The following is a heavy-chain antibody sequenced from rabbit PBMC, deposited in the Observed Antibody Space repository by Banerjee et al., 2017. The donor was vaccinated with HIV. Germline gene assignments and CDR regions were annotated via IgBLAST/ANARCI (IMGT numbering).Heavy chain of an antibody. CDR1: GIDFSNYYY. V-gene: IGHV1S43*01. CDR3: ARTWADITSRYYFGL. J-gene: IGHJ4*01. Sequence: QQQLEESGGGLVKPGGTLTLTCKASGIDFSNYYYMCWVRQAPGKGLELIACIYTASGSTWYASWVNGRFTISRSTSLNTMDLKMTSLTAADTATYFCARTWADITSRYYFGLWGPGTLVTVS. D-gene: IGHD1-1*01. CDR2: IYTASGST.